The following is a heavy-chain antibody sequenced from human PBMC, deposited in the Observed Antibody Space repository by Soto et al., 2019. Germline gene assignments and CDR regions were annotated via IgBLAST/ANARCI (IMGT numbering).Heavy chain of an antibody. D-gene: IGHD4-17*01. J-gene: IGHJ2*01. CDR3: AKARRQGYGDYSYWYLDL. V-gene: IGHV3-23*01. Sequence: EVQLLESGGGLVQPGGSLRLSCAASGFTFSSYAMSWVRQAPGKGLEWVSAISGSGGSTYYADSVKGRFTISRDHSKNALHVHMNSLRAGDTAVYYCAKARRQGYGDYSYWYLDLWGRGTLVTFSS. CDR1: GFTFSSYA. CDR2: ISGSGGST.